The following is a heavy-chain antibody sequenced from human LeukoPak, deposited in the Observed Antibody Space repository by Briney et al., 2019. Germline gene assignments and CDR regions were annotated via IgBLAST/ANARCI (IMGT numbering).Heavy chain of an antibody. CDR3: AQLSSSWFDP. Sequence: AASVKVSCKVSGYTLTELSMHWVRQAPGKGLEWMGGFDPEDGETIYAQKFQGRVTMTEDTSTDTAYMELSSLRSEDTAVCYCAQLSSSWFDPWGQGTLVTVSS. CDR2: FDPEDGET. J-gene: IGHJ5*02. D-gene: IGHD6-13*01. V-gene: IGHV1-24*01. CDR1: GYTLTELS.